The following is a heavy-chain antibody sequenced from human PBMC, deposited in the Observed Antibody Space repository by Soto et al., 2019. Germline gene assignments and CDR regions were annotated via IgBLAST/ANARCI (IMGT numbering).Heavy chain of an antibody. V-gene: IGHV3-23*01. J-gene: IGHJ2*01. Sequence: EVQLLESGGGLVQPGGSLRLSCAASGFTFSSYAMSWVRQAPGKGLEWVSAISGSGGSTYYADSVKGRFTISRDNSKNTLYLQMNSLRAEDTAVYYCAKPSMIVVVITYWYFDLWGRSTLVTVSS. CDR3: AKPSMIVVVITYWYFDL. CDR2: ISGSGGST. CDR1: GFTFSSYA. D-gene: IGHD3-22*01.